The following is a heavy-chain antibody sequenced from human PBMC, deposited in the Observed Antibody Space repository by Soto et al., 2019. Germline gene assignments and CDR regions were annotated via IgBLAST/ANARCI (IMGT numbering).Heavy chain of an antibody. CDR2: ISYDGSNK. Sequence: GGSLRLSCAASGFTFSSYGMHWVRQAPGKGLEWVAVISYDGSNKYYADSVKGRFTISRDNSKNTLYLQMNSLRAEDTAVYYCAKDRDTAMVTVSYGYWGQGTLVTVSS. CDR1: GFTFSSYG. D-gene: IGHD5-18*01. V-gene: IGHV3-30*18. J-gene: IGHJ4*02. CDR3: AKDRDTAMVTVSYGY.